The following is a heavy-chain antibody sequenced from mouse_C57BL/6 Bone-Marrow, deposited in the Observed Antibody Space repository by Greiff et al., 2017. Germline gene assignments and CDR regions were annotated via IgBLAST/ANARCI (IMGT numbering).Heavy chain of an antibody. CDR2: INPSTGGT. J-gene: IGHJ2*01. V-gene: IGHV1-42*01. CDR3: ARRNPVAPGDY. Sequence: EVQLQQSGPELVKPGASVKISCKASGYSFTGYYMNWVKQSPEKSLEWIGEINPSTGGTTSNQKFKAKATLTVDKSSSTAYMQLKSLTSEDSAVYYCARRNPVAPGDYWGQGTTLTVSS. D-gene: IGHD1-3*01. CDR1: GYSFTGYY.